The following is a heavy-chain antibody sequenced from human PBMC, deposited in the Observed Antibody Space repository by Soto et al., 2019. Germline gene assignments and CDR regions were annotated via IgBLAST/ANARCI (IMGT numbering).Heavy chain of an antibody. D-gene: IGHD3-3*01. CDR2: IFSNDEK. J-gene: IGHJ4*02. Sequence: KESGPVLVKPTETLTLTCTVSGFSLSNARMGVSWIRQPPGKALEWLAHIFSNDEKSYSTSLKSRLTISKDTSKSQVVLTMTNMDPVDTATYYCARKYYDFWSGYSTFDYWGQGTLVTVSS. CDR1: GFSLSNARMG. V-gene: IGHV2-26*01. CDR3: ARKYYDFWSGYSTFDY.